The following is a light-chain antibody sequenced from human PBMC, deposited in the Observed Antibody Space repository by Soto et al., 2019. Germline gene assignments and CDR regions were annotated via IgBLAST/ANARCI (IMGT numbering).Light chain of an antibody. V-gene: IGKV1-5*03. Sequence: DIQLAQSPSTLSASVGDRLIITCRATQSINWLAWYQQKPGKATKLLIFEASRLESGVPSRFSGSGSGTEFNLTISSLQPDDFGTYYCQHYDTYSPMWTFGQGTKVDVK. J-gene: IGKJ1*01. CDR2: EAS. CDR1: QSINW. CDR3: QHYDTYSPMWT.